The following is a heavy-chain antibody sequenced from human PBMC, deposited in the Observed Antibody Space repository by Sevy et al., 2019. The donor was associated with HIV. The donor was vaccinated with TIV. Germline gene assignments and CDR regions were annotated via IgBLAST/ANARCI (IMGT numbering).Heavy chain of an antibody. CDR2: IKSNGDGATT. Sequence: GGSLRLSCAASGITFRNAWMTWVRQAPGKGLEWVGRIKSNGDGATTDIPAPVKGRFTISRDDSKHTLYLHMNSLQTEDTAVYYCATKGEIWSGYQYFHYWGQGTLVTVSS. V-gene: IGHV3-15*01. J-gene: IGHJ4*02. D-gene: IGHD3-3*01. CDR1: GITFRNAW. CDR3: ATKGEIWSGYQYFHY.